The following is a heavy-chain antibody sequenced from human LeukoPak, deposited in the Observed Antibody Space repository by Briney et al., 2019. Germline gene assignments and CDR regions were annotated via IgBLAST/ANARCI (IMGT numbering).Heavy chain of an antibody. CDR3: RRDLPYSSSCESIGY. J-gene: IGHJ4*02. D-gene: IGHD6-13*01. CDR1: GYTFSHYD. Sequence: GASVKDSCQGSGYTFSHYDINWVRQAPGQGGAWVGGIIPMLCTANYAHKFQGGATNTADKSTSKVYVEPNTQTAEGTDVYYCRRDLPYSSSCESIGYWGKGTPVTVST. V-gene: IGHV1-69*06. CDR2: IIPMLCTA.